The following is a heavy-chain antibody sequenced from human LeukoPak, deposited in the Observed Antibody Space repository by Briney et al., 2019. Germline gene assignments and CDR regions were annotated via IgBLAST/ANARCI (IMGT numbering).Heavy chain of an antibody. V-gene: IGHV3-23*01. CDR1: GFTFSSYA. D-gene: IGHD6-13*01. CDR3: AKDRFGIAAAGTNWFDP. J-gene: IGHJ5*02. CDR2: ISGSGGST. Sequence: GGPLRLSCAASGFTFSSYAMSWVRQAPGKGLEWVSAISGSGGSTYYADSVKGRFTISRDNSKNTLYLQMNSLRAEDTAVYYCAKDRFGIAAAGTNWFDPWGQGTLVTVSS.